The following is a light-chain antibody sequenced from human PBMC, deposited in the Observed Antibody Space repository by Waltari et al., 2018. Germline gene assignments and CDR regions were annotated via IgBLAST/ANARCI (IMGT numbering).Light chain of an antibody. Sequence: QSALTQPASVSGSPGQSITISCSGVGSAVRVAVYVSWHQHHPGKAPQVIIYDATNPPSVVSDRFSASKSANTASLTISRLQPEDEADYYCSSQTLDGLVLFGGGTRVTVL. CDR1: GSAVRVAVY. CDR2: DAT. CDR3: SSQTLDGLVL. J-gene: IGLJ2*01. V-gene: IGLV2-14*03.